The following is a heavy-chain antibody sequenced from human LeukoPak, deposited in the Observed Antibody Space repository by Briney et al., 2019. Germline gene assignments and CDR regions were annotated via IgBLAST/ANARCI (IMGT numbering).Heavy chain of an antibody. CDR2: ISWNSGSI. Sequence: GGSLRLSCAASGFTFDDYAMHWVRQAPGKGLEWVSGISWNSGSIGYADSVKGRFTISRDNAKNSLYLQMNSLRAEDTALYCCAKAGFGELTPVWFDPWGQGTLVTVSS. D-gene: IGHD3-10*01. CDR3: AKAGFGELTPVWFDP. CDR1: GFTFDDYA. J-gene: IGHJ5*02. V-gene: IGHV3-9*01.